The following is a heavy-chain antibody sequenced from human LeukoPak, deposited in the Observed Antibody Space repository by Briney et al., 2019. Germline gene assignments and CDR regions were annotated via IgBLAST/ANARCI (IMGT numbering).Heavy chain of an antibody. Sequence: GGSLRLSCAASGFTFSSYAMSWVRQAPGKGLEWVSAISGSGGSTYYADSVKGRFTISRDNSKNTLYLQMNILRAEDTAVYYCAKGSLIVGAINAFDIWGQGTMVTVSS. D-gene: IGHD1-26*01. CDR3: AKGSLIVGAINAFDI. J-gene: IGHJ3*02. V-gene: IGHV3-23*01. CDR2: ISGSGGST. CDR1: GFTFSSYA.